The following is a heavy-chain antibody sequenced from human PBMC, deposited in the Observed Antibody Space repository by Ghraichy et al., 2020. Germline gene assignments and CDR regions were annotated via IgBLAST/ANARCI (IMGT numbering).Heavy chain of an antibody. CDR2: IIPIFGTA. Sequence: SVKVSCKASGGTFSSYAISWVRQAPGQGLEWMGGIIPIFGTANYAQKFQGRVTITADESTSTAYMELSSLRSEDTAVYYCARVQGDGYNPGFAVSPDYYFDYWGQGTLVTVSS. D-gene: IGHD5-24*01. CDR3: ARVQGDGYNPGFAVSPDYYFDY. J-gene: IGHJ4*02. CDR1: GGTFSSYA. V-gene: IGHV1-69*13.